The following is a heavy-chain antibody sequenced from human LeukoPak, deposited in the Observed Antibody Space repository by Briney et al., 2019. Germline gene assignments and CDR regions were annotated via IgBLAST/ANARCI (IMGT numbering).Heavy chain of an antibody. CDR2: ISSSKTYI. Sequence: GGSLRLSCAGAGFNFIDNSMHWVRQAPGRGLEWVSSISSSKTYIYYRDSVKGRFTISRDNAKNSLFLQMNSLRVEDTAVYFCARGYCSGPSCYMFDSWGQGTRVIVSS. CDR3: ARGYCSGPSCYMFDS. V-gene: IGHV3-21*01. J-gene: IGHJ4*02. D-gene: IGHD2-2*01. CDR1: GFNFIDNS.